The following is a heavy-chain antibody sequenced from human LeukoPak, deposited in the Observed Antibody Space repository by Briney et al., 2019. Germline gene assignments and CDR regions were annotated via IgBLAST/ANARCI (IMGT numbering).Heavy chain of an antibody. D-gene: IGHD2-2*01. J-gene: IGHJ2*01. CDR2: INPSGGST. Sequence: ASVRVSCKASGYTFTSYYMRWVRPAPGQGLKWMGVINPSGGSTSYAQKFQGRVTLTRDTSISTAYMELSRLRSDDTAVYYCARVVVYANIGYFDLRGRGTLGTVSS. V-gene: IGHV1-46*01. CDR3: ARVVVYANIGYFDL. CDR1: GYTFTSYY.